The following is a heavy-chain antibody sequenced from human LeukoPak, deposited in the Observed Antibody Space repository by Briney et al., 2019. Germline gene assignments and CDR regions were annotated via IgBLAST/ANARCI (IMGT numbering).Heavy chain of an antibody. D-gene: IGHD1-26*01. V-gene: IGHV3-9*01. CDR1: GFTFYDYA. Sequence: GRSLRLSCAASGFTFYDYAMHWVRQAPGKGLEWVSGISWNSGSIGYADSVKGRFTISRDNAKNSLYLQMNSLRAEDTALYYCAKIGSYLDYYYYGMDVWGQGTTVTVSS. CDR3: AKIGSYLDYYYYGMDV. CDR2: ISWNSGSI. J-gene: IGHJ6*02.